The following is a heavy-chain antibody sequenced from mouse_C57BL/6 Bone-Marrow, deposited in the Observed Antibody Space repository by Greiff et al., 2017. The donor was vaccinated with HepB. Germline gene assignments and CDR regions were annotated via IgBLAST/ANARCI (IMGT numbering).Heavy chain of an antibody. D-gene: IGHD1-1*01. CDR2: IWSGGST. J-gene: IGHJ1*03. CDR1: GFSLTSYG. Sequence: QVPLQQSGPGLVQPSQSLSITCTVSGFSLTSYGVHWVRQSPGKGLEWLGVIWSGGSTDYNAAFISRLSISKDYAKRQVFFKMNSLQADDTAIYYCATSYYGSSYGGYFDVWGTGTTVTVSS. CDR3: ATSYYGSSYGGYFDV. V-gene: IGHV2-2*01.